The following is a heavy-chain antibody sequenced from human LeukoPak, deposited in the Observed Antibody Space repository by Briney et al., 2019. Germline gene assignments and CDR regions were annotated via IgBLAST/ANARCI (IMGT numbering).Heavy chain of an antibody. CDR2: ISSSSSYI. CDR1: GFTFSSYS. J-gene: IGHJ4*02. Sequence: GGSLRLSCAASGFTFSSYSMNWVRQAPGKGLEWVSAISSSSSYIYYADSVKGRFTISRDNAKNALYLQMNSLRAEDTAVYYCARDFGGYSGYVFDYWAQGTLVTVSS. D-gene: IGHD5-12*01. CDR3: ARDFGGYSGYVFDY. V-gene: IGHV3-21*01.